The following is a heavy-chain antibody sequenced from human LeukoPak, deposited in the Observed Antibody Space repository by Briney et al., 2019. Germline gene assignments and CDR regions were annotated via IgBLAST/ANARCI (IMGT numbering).Heavy chain of an antibody. CDR1: GFTFSSYS. J-gene: IGHJ4*02. CDR2: ISSSSSTI. V-gene: IGHV3-48*01. CDR3: ARDGMRFLEWLRAYYFDY. D-gene: IGHD3-3*01. Sequence: QPGGSLRLSCAASGFTFSSYSMNWVRQAPGKGLEWVSYISSSSSTIYYADSVKGRFTISRDNAKNSLYLQMNSLRAEDTAVYYCARDGMRFLEWLRAYYFDYWGQGTLVTVSS.